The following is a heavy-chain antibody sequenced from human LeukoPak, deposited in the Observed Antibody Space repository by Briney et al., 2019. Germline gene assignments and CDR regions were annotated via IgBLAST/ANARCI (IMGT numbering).Heavy chain of an antibody. Sequence: GRSLRLSCAASGFTFSSYGMHWVRQAPGKGLEWVAVIWYDGSNKYYADSVKGRFTISRDNSKNTLYLQMNSLRAEDTAVYYCARDRIAAAGIWYFDYWGQGTLVTVSS. J-gene: IGHJ4*02. CDR3: ARDRIAAAGIWYFDY. D-gene: IGHD6-13*01. CDR1: GFTFSSYG. CDR2: IWYDGSNK. V-gene: IGHV3-33*01.